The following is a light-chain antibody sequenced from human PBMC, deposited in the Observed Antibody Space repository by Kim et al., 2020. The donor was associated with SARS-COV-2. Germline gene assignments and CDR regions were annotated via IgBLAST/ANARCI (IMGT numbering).Light chain of an antibody. CDR2: AAS. CDR3: QKYNSAPWT. J-gene: IGKJ1*01. V-gene: IGKV1-27*01. Sequence: DIQMTQSPSSLSASVGDRVIITCRASQAISNDLAWYQQTSGKVPKLLIHAASTLQSGVPSRFSGSGSGTDFTLTISSLQPEDVATYYCQKYNSAPWTFGQGTKVDIK. CDR1: QAISND.